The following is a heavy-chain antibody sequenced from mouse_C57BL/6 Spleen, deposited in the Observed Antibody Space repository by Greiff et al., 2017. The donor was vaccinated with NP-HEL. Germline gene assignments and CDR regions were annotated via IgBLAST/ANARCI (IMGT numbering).Heavy chain of an antibody. D-gene: IGHD2-5*01. CDR1: GYTFTNYW. Sequence: QVQLQQSGAELVRPGTSVKMSCKASGYTFTNYWIGWAKQRPGHGLEWIGDIYPGGGYTNYNEKFKGKATLTADKSSSTAYMQFSSLTSEDSAIYYCAAYSNYGAWCAYGGQGTLVTVSA. CDR3: AAYSNYGAWCAY. V-gene: IGHV1-63*01. J-gene: IGHJ3*01. CDR2: IYPGGGYT.